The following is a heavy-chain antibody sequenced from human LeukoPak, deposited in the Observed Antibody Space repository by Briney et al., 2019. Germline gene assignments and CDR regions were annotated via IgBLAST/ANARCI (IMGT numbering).Heavy chain of an antibody. D-gene: IGHD1-26*01. CDR3: ARDLVRVGATLTYAFDI. Sequence: GGSLRLSCAASGFTFSSYAMHWVRQAPGKGLEWVAVISYDGSNKYYADSVKGRFTISRDNSKNTLYLQMNSLRAEDTAVYYCARDLVRVGATLTYAFDIWGQGTMVTVSS. J-gene: IGHJ3*02. CDR1: GFTFSSYA. CDR2: ISYDGSNK. V-gene: IGHV3-30-3*01.